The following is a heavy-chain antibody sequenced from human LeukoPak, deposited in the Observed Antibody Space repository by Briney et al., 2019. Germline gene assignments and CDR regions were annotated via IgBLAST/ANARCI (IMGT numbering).Heavy chain of an antibody. D-gene: IGHD3-22*01. Sequence: GGSLRLSCAASGFTFSSYWMSWVRQAPGKGLEWVANIKQDGSEKYYVDSVKGRFTISRDNAKNSLYLQMNSLRAEDTAVYCCARDRMIVVASEPMGAFDIWGQGTMVTVSS. CDR3: ARDRMIVVASEPMGAFDI. CDR2: IKQDGSEK. CDR1: GFTFSSYW. J-gene: IGHJ3*02. V-gene: IGHV3-7*01.